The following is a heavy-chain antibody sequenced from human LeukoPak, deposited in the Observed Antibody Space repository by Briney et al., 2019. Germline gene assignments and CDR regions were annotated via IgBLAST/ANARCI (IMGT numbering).Heavy chain of an antibody. V-gene: IGHV4-31*03. Sequence: SQTLSLTCTVSGGSISSGGYYWSWIRQHPGKGLEWIGYIYYSGSTYYNPSLKSRVTISVDTSKNQFSLKLNSVTAADTAVYYCAREEPLYDFWSGYYTPYWYYGMDVWGQGTTVTVSS. D-gene: IGHD3-3*01. CDR1: GGSISSGGYY. J-gene: IGHJ6*02. CDR3: AREEPLYDFWSGYYTPYWYYGMDV. CDR2: IYYSGST.